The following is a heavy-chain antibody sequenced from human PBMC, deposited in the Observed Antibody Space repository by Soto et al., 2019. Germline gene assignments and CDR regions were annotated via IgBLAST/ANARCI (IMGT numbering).Heavy chain of an antibody. D-gene: IGHD3-3*01. CDR2: INHRGST. V-gene: IGHV4-34*01. CDR3: ARTNCDFWSDYPFSY. CDR1: GGSFSASY. J-gene: IGHJ4*02. Sequence: PSQTLSLTWVVDGGSFSASYCIWISQPPGKGLEWIGEINHRGSTKYNSPLKRRSTISGHTYKNQCALNESSVYAADTAVYYCARTNCDFWSDYPFSYWGQGTLGTVSS.